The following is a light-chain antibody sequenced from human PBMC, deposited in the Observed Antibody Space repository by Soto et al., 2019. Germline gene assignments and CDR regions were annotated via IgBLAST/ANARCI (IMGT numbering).Light chain of an antibody. J-gene: IGKJ2*01. CDR2: GAS. Sequence: EIVLTQSAVTLSLSPGERATLSCRASESVSLNYLAWYQQKPGQTPRLLIYGASRRATGIPDRFTAGGSGTDFTLTITRLEPEDFAVYYCQQYGSSPYTFGQGTKLEIK. CDR3: QQYGSSPYT. V-gene: IGKV3-20*01. CDR1: ESVSLNY.